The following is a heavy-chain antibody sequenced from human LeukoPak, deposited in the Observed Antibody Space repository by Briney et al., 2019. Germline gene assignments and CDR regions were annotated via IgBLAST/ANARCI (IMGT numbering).Heavy chain of an antibody. J-gene: IGHJ4*02. Sequence: GGSLRLSYAAYGFTFSSYSMTWVRQAPGKGLEWVSYITFTSSTIHYADSVKGRFTISRDNAKSSLYLQMNSLRADDTAVYYCARDRLHYGEYEKTLDYWGQGTLVTVSS. V-gene: IGHV3-48*01. CDR1: GFTFSSYS. CDR3: ARDRLHYGEYEKTLDY. CDR2: ITFTSSTI. D-gene: IGHD4-17*01.